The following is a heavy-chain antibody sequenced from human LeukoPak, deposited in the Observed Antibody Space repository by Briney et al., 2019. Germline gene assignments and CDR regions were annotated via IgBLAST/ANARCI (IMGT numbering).Heavy chain of an antibody. J-gene: IGHJ4*02. V-gene: IGHV3-30*04. CDR2: ISYDGSNK. Sequence: GRSLRLSCAASGFTFSSYAMHWVRQAPGKGLEWVAVISYDGSNKYYADSVKGRFTISRDNSKNTLYLQMNSLRAEDTAVYYCARDTLEGILTGHPDYWGQGTLVTVSS. CDR3: ARDTLEGILTGHPDY. D-gene: IGHD3-9*01. CDR1: GFTFSSYA.